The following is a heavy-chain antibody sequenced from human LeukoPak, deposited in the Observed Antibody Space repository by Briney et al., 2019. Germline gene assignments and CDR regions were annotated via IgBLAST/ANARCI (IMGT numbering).Heavy chain of an antibody. Sequence: SETLSLTCTVSGGSINSGNYYWSWIRQPAGKGLEWIGRIYTSGSTNYNPSLESRVTISVDTSKNQFSLKLSSVTAADTAVYYCARSYGWFDPWGQGTLVTVSS. D-gene: IGHD3-10*01. V-gene: IGHV4-61*02. CDR2: IYTSGST. CDR3: ARSYGWFDP. J-gene: IGHJ5*02. CDR1: GGSINSGNYY.